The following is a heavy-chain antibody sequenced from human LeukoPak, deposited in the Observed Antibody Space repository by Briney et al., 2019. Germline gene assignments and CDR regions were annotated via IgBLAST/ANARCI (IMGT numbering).Heavy chain of an antibody. CDR3: ARRGESTNYGDYRFDS. J-gene: IGHJ4*02. CDR2: TSDSGGNR. D-gene: IGHD4-17*01. Sequence: GGSLRLSCAASGFTFSSYAMSWVRQAPGKGLKWVSATSDSGGNRYYADSVKGRFTISRDNSKNTLYLQMNSLRAEDTAVYYCARRGESTNYGDYRFDSWGQGTLVTVSS. V-gene: IGHV3-23*01. CDR1: GFTFSSYA.